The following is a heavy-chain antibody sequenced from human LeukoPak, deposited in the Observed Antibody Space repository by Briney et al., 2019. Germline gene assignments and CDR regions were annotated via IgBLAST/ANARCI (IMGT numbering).Heavy chain of an antibody. CDR1: GFTFSTYA. CDR3: AKDQGVVGSYDY. D-gene: IGHD3-10*01. V-gene: IGHV3-30*02. Sequence: PGGSLRLSCAASGFTFSTYAMNWVRQAPDKGLEWVAFIQYDDSNEYYADSVKGRFTISRDNSKKSLHLQMNSLRGDDTAVYYCAKDQGVVGSYDYWGDGTLVTVSS. J-gene: IGHJ4*01. CDR2: IQYDDSNE.